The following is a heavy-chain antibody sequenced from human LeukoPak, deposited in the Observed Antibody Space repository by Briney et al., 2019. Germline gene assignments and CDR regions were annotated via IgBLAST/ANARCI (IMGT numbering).Heavy chain of an antibody. J-gene: IGHJ4*02. CDR1: GGTFSSYA. CDR3: AKDRELLCPYCDQRGIDY. CDR2: IIPIFGTA. V-gene: IGHV1-69*06. Sequence: SVKVSCKASGGTFSSYAISWVRQAPGQGLEWMGGIIPIFGTANYAQKFQGRVTITADKSTSTAYMELSSLRAEDTAVYYCAKDRELLCPYCDQRGIDYWGQGTLVTVSS. D-gene: IGHD1-26*01.